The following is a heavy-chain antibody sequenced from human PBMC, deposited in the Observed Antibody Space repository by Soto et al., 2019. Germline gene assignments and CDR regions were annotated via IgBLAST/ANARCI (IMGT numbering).Heavy chain of an antibody. CDR2: IYHSGST. Sequence: SETLSLTCAVYGGSISSNKCLMWFRHPPGKGLEWIGEIYHSGSTNYNPSLKSRVAISLDTSKNQFSLMLSSVTAADTAVYYCARGEWLATIKPYFAYWGQGTLVTVSS. V-gene: IGHV4-4*02. J-gene: IGHJ4*02. CDR1: GGSISSNKC. D-gene: IGHD5-12*01. CDR3: ARGEWLATIKPYFAY.